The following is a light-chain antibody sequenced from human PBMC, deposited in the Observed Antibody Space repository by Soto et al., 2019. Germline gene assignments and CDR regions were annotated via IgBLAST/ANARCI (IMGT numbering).Light chain of an antibody. CDR2: DAS. CDR3: QQYNSLPPWT. CDR1: QSVSTN. V-gene: IGKV3-15*01. J-gene: IGKJ1*01. Sequence: EIVMTQSPATLSVSPGESATLSCRASQSVSTNLAWYQQKPGQPPRLLIFDASTGATGIPGRFSGSGSGTEFTLTISSLQSEDFAVYYCQQYNSLPPWTFGQGTKVEI.